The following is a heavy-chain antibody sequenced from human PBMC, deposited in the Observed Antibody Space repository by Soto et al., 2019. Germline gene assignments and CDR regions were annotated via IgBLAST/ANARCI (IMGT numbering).Heavy chain of an antibody. D-gene: IGHD5-18*01. J-gene: IGHJ4*02. CDR2: ISYSGST. V-gene: IGHV4-59*01. Sequence: QVQLQESGPGLVKPSETLSLTRTVSGGSISSYYWSWIRQSPGKGLEWIGYISYSGSTKYNPSLKSRVTISVDTSKNQFSLKLSSVTAADTAVYYCARGRGDTAMAWYYWGQGTLVTVSS. CDR3: ARGRGDTAMAWYY. CDR1: GGSISSYY.